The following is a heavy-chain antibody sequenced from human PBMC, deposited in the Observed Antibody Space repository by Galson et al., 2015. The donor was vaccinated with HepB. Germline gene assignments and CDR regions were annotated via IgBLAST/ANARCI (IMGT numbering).Heavy chain of an antibody. D-gene: IGHD5-12*01. CDR3: AAISGYDSGDGMDV. CDR2: ISAYNGNT. J-gene: IGHJ6*02. Sequence: SVKVSCKASGYTFTSYGISWVRQAPGQGLEWMGWISAYNGNTNYAQKLQERVTITRDMSTSTAYMELSSLRSEDTAVYYCAAISGYDSGDGMDVWGQGTTVTVSS. V-gene: IGHV1-18*01. CDR1: GYTFTSYG.